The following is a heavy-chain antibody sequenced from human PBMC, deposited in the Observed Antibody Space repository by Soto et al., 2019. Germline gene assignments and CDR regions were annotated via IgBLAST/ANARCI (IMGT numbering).Heavy chain of an antibody. V-gene: IGHV3-53*01. CDR3: ARDRSHYEITEVI. J-gene: IGHJ3*02. CDR1: GFTVSSNY. Sequence: EVQRVESGGGLIQPGGSLILSCAASGFTVSSNYMSWVRQAPGKVLEWVSVIYSGGSTYYADSVKGRFTISRDNSKNTLYLQINSLRAEDTAVDYCARDRSHYEITEVIWGQGTMVPVSS. CDR2: IYSGGST. D-gene: IGHD4-4*01.